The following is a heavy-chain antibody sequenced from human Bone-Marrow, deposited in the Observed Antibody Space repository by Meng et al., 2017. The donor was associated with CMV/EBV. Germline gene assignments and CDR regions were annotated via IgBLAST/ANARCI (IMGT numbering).Heavy chain of an antibody. CDR1: GGPVISYY. CDR3: ARAGYYYGSGTYVPRDAFDI. D-gene: IGHD3-10*01. CDR2: IYFTGTT. Sequence: GSLRLSCAVSGGPVISYYWSWIRQTPGEGLEWIGYIYFTGTTDFNPSLKSRVTMSVDTTKDQISLKLSSVTTADTAIYYCARAGYYYGSGTYVPRDAFDIWGQGTLVTVSS. V-gene: IGHV4-59*02. J-gene: IGHJ3*02.